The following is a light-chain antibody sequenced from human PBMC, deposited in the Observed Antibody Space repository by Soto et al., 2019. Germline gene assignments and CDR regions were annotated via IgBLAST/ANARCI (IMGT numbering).Light chain of an antibody. CDR1: QGISNS. V-gene: IGKV1-27*01. J-gene: IGKJ4*01. CDR3: QKHSSVPFT. Sequence: DIQMTQSPSFLSASVGDRVTITCRASQGISNSLAWHHHKPGKVPKLLIYATSTLHSGVPSRFSGSASGTDFTLTISSLQPEDVAVYYCQKHSSVPFTFGGGPKVEIK. CDR2: ATS.